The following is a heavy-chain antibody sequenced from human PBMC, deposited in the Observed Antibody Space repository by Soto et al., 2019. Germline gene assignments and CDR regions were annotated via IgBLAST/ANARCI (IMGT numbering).Heavy chain of an antibody. J-gene: IGHJ6*02. V-gene: IGHV4-61*01. CDR1: GGSVRSGNHF. Sequence: TLSLTCSVSGGSVRSGNHFWNWIRQPPGRRLEWLGYMYYTGVTNYNPSLKSRVSMSVDTSKNQFSLKLTSLTAADTAVYYCARGGEPLGYYGLDVWGQGITVTV. CDR3: ARGGEPLGYYGLDV. CDR2: MYYTGVT. D-gene: IGHD3-10*01.